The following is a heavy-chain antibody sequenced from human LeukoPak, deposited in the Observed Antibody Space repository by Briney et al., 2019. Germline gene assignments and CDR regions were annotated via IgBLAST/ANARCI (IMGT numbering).Heavy chain of an antibody. D-gene: IGHD3-10*01. J-gene: IGHJ4*02. V-gene: IGHV3-7*01. CDR1: GFTFSNFW. CDR2: IKQDGSEI. CDR3: ARLDDYGFFDY. Sequence: GGSLRLSCAASGFTFSNFWMSWVRQAPGKGLEWAAIIKQDGSEIYYADSVKGRFTISRDNAKDSLFLQMNSLRVEDTAVYYCARLDDYGFFDYWGQGALVTVSS.